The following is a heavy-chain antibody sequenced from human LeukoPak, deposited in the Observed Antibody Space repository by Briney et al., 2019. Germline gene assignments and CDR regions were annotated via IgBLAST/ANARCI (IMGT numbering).Heavy chain of an antibody. CDR2: IKQDGSEK. V-gene: IGHV3-7*01. CDR3: ASLGGGIVVVPAASFDI. CDR1: GFTFSSYW. D-gene: IGHD2-2*01. Sequence: PGGSLRLSCAASGFTFSSYWMSWVRQAPGKGLEWVANIKQDGSEKYYVDSVKGRFTISRDNAKNSLYLQMNSLRAEDTAVYYCASLGGGIVVVPAASFDIWGQGTMVTVSS. J-gene: IGHJ3*02.